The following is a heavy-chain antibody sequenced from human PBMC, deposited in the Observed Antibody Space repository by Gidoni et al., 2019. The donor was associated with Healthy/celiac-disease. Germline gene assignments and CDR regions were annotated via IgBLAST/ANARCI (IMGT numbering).Heavy chain of an antibody. Sequence: QVQLVQSGAEVKKPGASVKVSCKASGYTFTSYDINWVRQATGQGLEWMGWMNPNSGNTGYAQKFQGRVTMTRNTSISTAYMELSSLRSEDTAVYYCARYLRVAARPMYYYYGMDVWGQGTTVTVSS. V-gene: IGHV1-8*01. CDR1: GYTFTSYD. J-gene: IGHJ6*02. D-gene: IGHD6-6*01. CDR2: MNPNSGNT. CDR3: ARYLRVAARPMYYYYGMDV.